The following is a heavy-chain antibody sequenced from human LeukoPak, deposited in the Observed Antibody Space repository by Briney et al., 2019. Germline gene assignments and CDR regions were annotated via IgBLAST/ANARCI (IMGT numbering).Heavy chain of an antibody. CDR3: ARIGREPDLDY. V-gene: IGHV1-46*01. D-gene: IGHD1-26*01. CDR2: INPSGGST. CDR1: GYTFTSYY. Sequence: ASVKVSCKASGYTFTSYYMHWVRQAPGQGLEWMGIINPSGGSTSYAQKFQGRVTMTRDTSTSTVYMELSSLGSEDTAVYYCARIGREPDLDYWGQGTLVTVSS. J-gene: IGHJ4*02.